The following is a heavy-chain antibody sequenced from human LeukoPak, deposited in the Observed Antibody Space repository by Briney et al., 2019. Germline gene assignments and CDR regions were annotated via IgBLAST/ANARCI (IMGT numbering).Heavy chain of an antibody. CDR3: ARFVRYFDWLSPTYVDY. J-gene: IGHJ4*02. V-gene: IGHV4-61*02. Sequence: PSETLSLTCTVSGGSISSGSYYWSWIRQPAGKGLEWIGRIYTSGSTNYNPSLKSRVTISVDTSKNQFSLKLSSVTAADTAVYYCARFVRYFDWLSPTYVDYWGQGTLVTVSS. CDR1: GGSISSGSYY. CDR2: IYTSGST. D-gene: IGHD3-9*01.